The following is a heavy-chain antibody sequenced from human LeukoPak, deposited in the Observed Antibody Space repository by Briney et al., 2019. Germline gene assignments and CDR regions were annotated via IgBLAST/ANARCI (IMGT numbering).Heavy chain of an antibody. CDR3: ARLLAVAGGDAFDI. CDR2: LYYSGST. D-gene: IGHD6-19*01. V-gene: IGHV4-59*08. J-gene: IGHJ3*02. CDR1: GGSMSTYF. Sequence: SETLSLTCTVSGGSMSTYFWSWVRQPPGKGLELIGYLYYSGSTNYNPSLKSRVTVSVDTSKDQFSLRLSSVTAADTAVYYCARLLAVAGGDAFDIWGQGKMVTVSS.